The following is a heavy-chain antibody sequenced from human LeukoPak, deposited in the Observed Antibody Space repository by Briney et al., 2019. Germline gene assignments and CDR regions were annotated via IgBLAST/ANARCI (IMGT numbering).Heavy chain of an antibody. CDR1: GYTFTGYY. CDR2: INPNSGGT. V-gene: IGHV1-2*02. D-gene: IGHD2-15*01. Sequence: ASVKVSCKASGYTFTGYYMHWVRQAPGQGLEWMGWINPNSGGTNYAQKFQGRVTMTRDTSISTAYMELSRLRSDDTAVYYCARGCSGGSCYYYYYMDVWGTRTTVTVSS. J-gene: IGHJ6*03. CDR3: ARGCSGGSCYYYYYMDV.